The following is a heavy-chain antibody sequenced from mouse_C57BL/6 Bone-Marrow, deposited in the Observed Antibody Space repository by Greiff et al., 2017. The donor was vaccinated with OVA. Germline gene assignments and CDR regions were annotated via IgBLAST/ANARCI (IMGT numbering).Heavy chain of an antibody. J-gene: IGHJ4*01. CDR1: GFTFSSYA. CDR2: ISSGGDYI. D-gene: IGHD2-1*01. CDR3: TRLLDAMDY. Sequence: EVKLMESGEGLVKPGGSLKLSCAASGFTFSSYAMSWVRQTPEKRLGWVAYISSGGDYIYYADTVKGRFTISRDNARNTLYLQMSSLKSEDTAMYYCTRLLDAMDYWGQGTSVTVSS. V-gene: IGHV5-9-1*02.